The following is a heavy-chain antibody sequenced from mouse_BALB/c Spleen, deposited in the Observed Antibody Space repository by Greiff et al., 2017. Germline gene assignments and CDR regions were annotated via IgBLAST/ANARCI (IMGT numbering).Heavy chain of an antibody. V-gene: IGHV6-6*02. D-gene: IGHD2-3*01. CDR1: GFTFSNYW. Sequence: EVKLMESGGGLVQPGGSMKLSCVASGFTFSNYWMNWVRQSPEKGLEWVAEIRLKSNNYATHYAESVKGRFTISRDDSKSSVYLQMNNLRAEDTGIYYCTRIDDGYYGVDYWGQGTTLTVSS. CDR3: TRIDDGYYGVDY. CDR2: IRLKSNNYAT. J-gene: IGHJ2*01.